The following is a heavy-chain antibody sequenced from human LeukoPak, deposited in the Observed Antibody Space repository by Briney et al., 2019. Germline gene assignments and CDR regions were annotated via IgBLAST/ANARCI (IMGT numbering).Heavy chain of an antibody. D-gene: IGHD3-22*01. V-gene: IGHV1-18*01. J-gene: IGHJ4*02. CDR1: GYTFTSYG. Sequence: ASVKVSCKASGYTFTSYGISWVRQAPGQGLEWMGWISAYNGNTNYAQKLQGRVTMTTDTSTSTAYMELRSLRSDDTAVYYCARGRRRYYYDSSGYYYNWGQGTLVTVSS. CDR3: ARGRRRYYYDSSGYYYN. CDR2: ISAYNGNT.